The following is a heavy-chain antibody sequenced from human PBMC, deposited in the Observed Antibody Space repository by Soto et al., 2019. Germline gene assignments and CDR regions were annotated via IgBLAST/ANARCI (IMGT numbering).Heavy chain of an antibody. J-gene: IGHJ3*02. V-gene: IGHV6-1*01. Sequence: SQTLSLTCAISGDSVSSNSAVWNWIRQSPSRGLEWLGRTYYRSKWYNDYAVSVKSRITINPDTSKNQFSLQLNSVTPEDTAVYYCARVRIAVAHDAFDIWGQGTMVTVSS. CDR2: TYYRSKWYN. CDR1: GDSVSSNSAV. D-gene: IGHD6-19*01. CDR3: ARVRIAVAHDAFDI.